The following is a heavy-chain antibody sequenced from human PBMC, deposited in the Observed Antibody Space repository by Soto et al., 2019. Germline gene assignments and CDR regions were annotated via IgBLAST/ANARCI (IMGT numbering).Heavy chain of an antibody. CDR1: GGSISSGGYS. V-gene: IGHV4-30-2*01. CDR2: IYHSGST. CDR3: ARGGYSYGSGLDY. D-gene: IGHD5-18*01. J-gene: IGHJ4*02. Sequence: NPSETLSLTCAVSGGSISSGGYSWSWIRQPPGKGLEWIGYIYHSGSTYYNPSLKSRVTISVDRSKNQFSLKLSSVTAADTAVYYCARGGYSYGSGLDYWGQGTLVTVSS.